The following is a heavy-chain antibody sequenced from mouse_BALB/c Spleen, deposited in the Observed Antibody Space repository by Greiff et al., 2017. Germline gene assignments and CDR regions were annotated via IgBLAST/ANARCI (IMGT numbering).Heavy chain of an antibody. CDR2: ISYDGSN. CDR3: ARVYDGPLYYYAMDY. J-gene: IGHJ4*01. D-gene: IGHD2-12*01. V-gene: IGHV3-6*02. CDR1: GYSITSGYY. Sequence: VQLQQSGPGLVKPSQSLSLTCSVTGYSITSGYYWNWIRQFPGNKLEWMGYISYDGSNNYNPSLKNRISITRDTSKNQFFLKLNSVTTEDTATYYCARVYDGPLYYYAMDYWGQGTSVTVSS.